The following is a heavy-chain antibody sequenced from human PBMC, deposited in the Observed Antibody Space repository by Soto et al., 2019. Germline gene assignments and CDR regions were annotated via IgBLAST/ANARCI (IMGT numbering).Heavy chain of an antibody. CDR3: ARSRRTLRPFDY. V-gene: IGHV1-69*13. Sequence: SVKVSGKASGGTFSSYAISWVRQAPGQGLEWMGGIIPIFGTANYAQKFQGRVTITADESTSTAYMELSSLRSEDTAVYHCARSRRTLRPFDYSGQGTLVTVSS. J-gene: IGHJ4*02. CDR2: IIPIFGTA. CDR1: GGTFSSYA.